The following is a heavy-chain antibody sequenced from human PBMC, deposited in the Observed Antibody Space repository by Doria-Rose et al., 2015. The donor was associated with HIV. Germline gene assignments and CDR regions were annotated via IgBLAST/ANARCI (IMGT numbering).Heavy chain of an antibody. D-gene: IGHD6-13*01. CDR1: GVSLSSPGMG. J-gene: IGHJ4*02. CDR3: ARIKSSRWYHKSYFDF. CDR2: IFSDDER. Sequence: ESGPVLVKPTETLTLTCTVSGVSLSSPGMGVGWIRQPPGKALEWPANIFSDDERSYNTSLKSRLTISSGTSDSQVVLPMTDMDPVDTATYYCARIKSSRWYHKSYFDFWAREPWSSSPQ. V-gene: IGHV2-26*01.